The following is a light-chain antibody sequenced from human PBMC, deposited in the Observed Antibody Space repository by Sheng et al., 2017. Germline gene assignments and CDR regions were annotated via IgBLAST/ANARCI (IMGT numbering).Light chain of an antibody. CDR3: QQYDDSPS. Sequence: EIVLTQSPATLSLSPGERATLSCGASQSVSSSYLAWYQQKPGQAPRLLIYGASTRASGIPDRFSGSESGTDFTLTISRLEPEDFAVYYCQQYDDSPSFGPGIRVEVK. V-gene: IGKV3-20*01. CDR1: QSVSSSY. CDR2: GAS. J-gene: IGKJ1*01.